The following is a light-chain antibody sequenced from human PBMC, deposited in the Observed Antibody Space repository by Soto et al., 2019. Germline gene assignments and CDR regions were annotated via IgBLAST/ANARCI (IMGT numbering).Light chain of an antibody. CDR2: DVS. Sequence: QSALTQPASVSGSPGQSITISCTGTSSDVGCYNYVSWYQQLPGKAPKLMIYDVSNRPSGVSNRFSGSKSGNTASLTISGLQAEDEADYYCSSYTSSSTLFGTGTKVTVL. V-gene: IGLV2-14*01. CDR1: SSDVGCYNY. J-gene: IGLJ1*01. CDR3: SSYTSSSTL.